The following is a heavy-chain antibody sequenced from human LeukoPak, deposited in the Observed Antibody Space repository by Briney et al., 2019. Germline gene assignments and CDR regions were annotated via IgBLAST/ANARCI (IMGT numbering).Heavy chain of an antibody. CDR2: INSGGST. CDR3: ARVESDSRGWYHFDY. V-gene: IGHV3-66*01. D-gene: IGHD6-19*01. J-gene: IGHJ4*02. Sequence: GGSLRLSCAASGFSVRSNYMTWVRQAPGKGLEWVSLINSGGSTSYADSVKGRFTVSRDTFKNTVYFEMNSLRADDTAVYYCARVESDSRGWYHFDYWGQGTLVTVSS. CDR1: GFSVRSNY.